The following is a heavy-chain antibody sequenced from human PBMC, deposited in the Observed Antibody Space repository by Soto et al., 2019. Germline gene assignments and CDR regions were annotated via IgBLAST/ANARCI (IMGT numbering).Heavy chain of an antibody. D-gene: IGHD6-19*01. Sequence: QVQLVQSGAEVKKPGASVKVSCKASGYTFTSYGISWVRQAPGQGLEWMGWISAYNGNTNYAQKLQGRVTMTTDTSTSTAYRELRSLRSDDTAVYYCARDNGSGWYYYYYGMDVWGQGTTVTVSS. CDR3: ARDNGSGWYYYYYGMDV. V-gene: IGHV1-18*01. CDR2: ISAYNGNT. J-gene: IGHJ6*02. CDR1: GYTFTSYG.